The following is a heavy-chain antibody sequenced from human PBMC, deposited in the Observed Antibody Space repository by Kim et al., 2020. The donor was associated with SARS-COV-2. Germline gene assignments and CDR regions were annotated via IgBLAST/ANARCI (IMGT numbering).Heavy chain of an antibody. CDR3: ARGAAVVTGFLAGDDAFDI. CDR1: GVTFSSYA. CDR2: ISHDGSNK. Sequence: GGSLRLSCAASGVTFSSYAMHWVRQAPGKGLEWVAVISHDGSNKYYADSVKGRFTISRDNSKNTLYLQMSSLRAGDTAVYYCARGAAVVTGFLAGDDAFDIWGQGTMVTVSS. D-gene: IGHD3-3*01. V-gene: IGHV3-30*04. J-gene: IGHJ3*02.